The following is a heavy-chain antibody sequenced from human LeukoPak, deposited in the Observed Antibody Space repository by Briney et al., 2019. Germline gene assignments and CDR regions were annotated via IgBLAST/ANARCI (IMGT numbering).Heavy chain of an antibody. D-gene: IGHD4-17*01. CDR3: AKGAPNDYGDYYYYGMDV. J-gene: IGHJ6*02. Sequence: PGGSLRLSCAASGFNFSSYAMSWVRQAPGKGLEWVSAISGSGGSTYYADSVKGRFTISRDNSKNTLYLQMNSLRAEDTAVYYCAKGAPNDYGDYYYYGMDVWGQGTTVTVSS. CDR2: ISGSGGST. V-gene: IGHV3-23*01. CDR1: GFNFSSYA.